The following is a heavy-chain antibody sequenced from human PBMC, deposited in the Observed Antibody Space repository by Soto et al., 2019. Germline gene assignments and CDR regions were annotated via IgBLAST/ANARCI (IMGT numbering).Heavy chain of an antibody. V-gene: IGHV4-30-4*01. D-gene: IGHD6-13*01. J-gene: IGHJ5*02. CDR1: GGSISSDDYY. Sequence: SETLSLTCTVSGGSISSDDYYWQWIRQPLGKGLEWIGYINYIGRTYYNPVLKSRVTLPVVTSKNQSYMKLRSVTAAHTAVYYCAREVSRSWSSSWLAPWGQETMVTVSS. CDR3: AREVSRSWSSSWLAP. CDR2: INYIGRT.